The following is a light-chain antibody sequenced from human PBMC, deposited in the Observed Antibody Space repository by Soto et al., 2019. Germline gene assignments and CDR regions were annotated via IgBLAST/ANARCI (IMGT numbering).Light chain of an antibody. J-gene: IGKJ2*01. CDR1: QDISRY. CDR3: QQYDGLPYT. CDR2: GAS. V-gene: IGKV1-33*01. Sequence: DIQMTQSPSSLSASVGDRVTITCQASQDISRYLNWYQQKPGKAPKLLIYGASYLETGVPSRFRGSGSGTDFTLTISSLQAEDIATYYCQQYDGLPYTFGPGTKLEIK.